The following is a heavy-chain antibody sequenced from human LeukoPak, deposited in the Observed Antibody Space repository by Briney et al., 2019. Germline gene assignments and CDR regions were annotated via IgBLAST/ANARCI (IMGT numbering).Heavy chain of an antibody. J-gene: IGHJ5*02. V-gene: IGHV4-34*01. CDR2: INHSGST. D-gene: IGHD2-15*01. Sequence: SETLSLTCAVYGGSFSGYYWSCIRQPPGKGLEWIGEINHSGSTNYNPSLKSRVTISVDTSKNQFSLKLSSVTAADTAVYYCARSSGRYCSGGSCYPGLRFDPWGQGTLVTVSS. CDR1: GGSFSGYY. CDR3: ARSSGRYCSGGSCYPGLRFDP.